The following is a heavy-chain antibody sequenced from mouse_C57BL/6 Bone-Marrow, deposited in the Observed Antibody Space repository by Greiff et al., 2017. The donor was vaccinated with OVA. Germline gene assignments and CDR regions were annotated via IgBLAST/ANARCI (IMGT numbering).Heavy chain of an antibody. CDR2: IDPSDSYT. CDR1: GYTFTSYW. Sequence: QVQLQQPGAELVRPGTSVKLSWKASGYTFTSYWMHWVKQRPGQGLEWIGVIDPSDSYTNYNQKFKGKATLTVDTSSSTAYMQLSSLTSEDSAVYYCARNHRGGWYFDVWGTGTTVTVSS. V-gene: IGHV1-59*01. J-gene: IGHJ1*03. CDR3: ARNHRGGWYFDV.